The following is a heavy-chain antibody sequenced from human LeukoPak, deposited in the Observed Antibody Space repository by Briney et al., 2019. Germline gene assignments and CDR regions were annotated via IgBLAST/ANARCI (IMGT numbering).Heavy chain of an antibody. D-gene: IGHD1-26*01. CDR1: GFTFSSYA. J-gene: IGHJ3*02. CDR3: AKGVGVGASGGAFDI. CDR2: ISGSGGST. V-gene: IGHV3-23*01. Sequence: RRGSLRLSCAASGFTFSSYAMSWVRQAPGKGLEWVSAISGSGGSTYYADSVKGRFTISRDNSKNTLYLQMNSLRAEDTAVYYCAKGVGVGASGGAFDIWGQGRLVTVSS.